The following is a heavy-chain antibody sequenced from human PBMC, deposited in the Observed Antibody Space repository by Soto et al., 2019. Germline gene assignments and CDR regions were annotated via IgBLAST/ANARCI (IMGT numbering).Heavy chain of an antibody. Sequence: QPGGSLRLSCASSGFTFSSYAMHWVRQAPGKGLEWVAVISYDGSNKYYADSVKGRFTISRDNSKNTLYLQMNSLRAEDTAVYYCARGGRWGSYREENRRPYYYYGMDVWGQGTTVTVSS. CDR1: GFTFSSYA. D-gene: IGHD3-16*02. CDR3: ARGGRWGSYREENRRPYYYYGMDV. J-gene: IGHJ6*02. CDR2: ISYDGSNK. V-gene: IGHV3-30-3*01.